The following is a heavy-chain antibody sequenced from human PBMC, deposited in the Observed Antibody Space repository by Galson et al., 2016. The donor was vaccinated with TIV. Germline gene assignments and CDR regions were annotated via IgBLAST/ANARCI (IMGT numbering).Heavy chain of an antibody. CDR1: GFTFSSYA. CDR2: ISGSGDST. J-gene: IGHJ6*02. D-gene: IGHD2-2*01. Sequence: SLRLSCAASGFTFSSYAMTWVRQAPGKGLEWISSISGSGDSTYYADSVKGRFTISRDNSKNTLFLQMNSLRVEDTAVYFCAKVPSIGFYYYYAFDVWGQGTTVTVSS. CDR3: AKVPSIGFYYYYAFDV. V-gene: IGHV3-23*01.